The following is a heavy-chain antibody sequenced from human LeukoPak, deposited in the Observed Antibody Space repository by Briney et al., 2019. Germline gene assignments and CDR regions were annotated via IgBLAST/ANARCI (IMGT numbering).Heavy chain of an antibody. V-gene: IGHV3-30*18. J-gene: IGHJ6*02. CDR3: AKDKDIVVVPAASDGMDV. Sequence: PGGSLRLSCAAPGFTFSSYGMHWVRQAPGKGLEWVAVISYGGSNKYYADSVKGRFTISRDNSKNTLYLQMNSLRAEDTAVYYCAKDKDIVVVPAASDGMDVWGQGTTVTVSS. CDR2: ISYGGSNK. CDR1: GFTFSSYG. D-gene: IGHD2-2*01.